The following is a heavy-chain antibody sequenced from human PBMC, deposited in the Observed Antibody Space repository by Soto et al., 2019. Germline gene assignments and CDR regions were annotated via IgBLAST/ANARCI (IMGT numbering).Heavy chain of an antibody. D-gene: IGHD2-15*01. CDR2: ITSKTYGGTA. CDR3: TRLPPERIGFCSGGSCYPFDY. J-gene: IGHJ4*02. CDR1: GFTFGDYA. Sequence: EVQLVDSGGGLVQPGRSLRLSCSASGFTFGDYAMIWVRQAPGKGLEWVGYITSKTYGGTADYAASVKGRFTISRDDSRCVVYLQMNSLNTEDTAIYYCTRLPPERIGFCSGGSCYPFDYWGQGTLVTVSS. V-gene: IGHV3-49*04.